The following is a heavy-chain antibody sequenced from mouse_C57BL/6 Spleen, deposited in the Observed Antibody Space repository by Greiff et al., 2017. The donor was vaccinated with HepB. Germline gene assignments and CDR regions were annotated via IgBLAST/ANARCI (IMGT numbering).Heavy chain of an antibody. V-gene: IGHV1-55*01. D-gene: IGHD1-1*01. CDR1: GYTFTSYW. J-gene: IGHJ4*01. Sequence: QVQLKQPGAELVKPGASVKMSCKASGYTFTSYWITWVKQRPGQGLEWIGDIYPGSGSTNYNEKFKSKATLTVDTSSSTAYMQLSSLTSEDSAVYYCARPGSSGSYAMDYWGQGTSVTVSS. CDR2: IYPGSGST. CDR3: ARPGSSGSYAMDY.